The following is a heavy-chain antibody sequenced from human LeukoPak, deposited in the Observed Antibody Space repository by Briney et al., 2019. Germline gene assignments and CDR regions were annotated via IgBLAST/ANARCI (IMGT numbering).Heavy chain of an antibody. D-gene: IGHD2/OR15-2a*01. V-gene: IGHV3-7*03. J-gene: IGHJ4*02. CDR1: GLNFRSSW. Sequence: GGSLRLSCAASGLNFRSSWMSWIRQAPGKGLERVANINQDGSEKYYVDSVKGRFTISRDNAKNSLYLQMNSLRVEDTAVYYCARAFYCYFDYWGQGTLVVVST. CDR2: INQDGSEK. CDR3: ARAFYCYFDY.